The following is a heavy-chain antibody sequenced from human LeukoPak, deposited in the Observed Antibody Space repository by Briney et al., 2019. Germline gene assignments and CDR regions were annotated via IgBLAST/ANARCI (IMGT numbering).Heavy chain of an antibody. CDR3: ARGLIEKDYYDSSGLFDY. Sequence: PSETLSLTCAVSGYSISSGYYWGWIRQPPGKGLEWIGSIYHSGSTYYNPSLKSRVTISVDTSKNQFSLKLSSVTAADTAVYYCARGLIEKDYYDSSGLFDYWGQGTLVTVSS. V-gene: IGHV4-38-2*01. D-gene: IGHD3-22*01. CDR1: GYSISSGYY. J-gene: IGHJ4*02. CDR2: IYHSGST.